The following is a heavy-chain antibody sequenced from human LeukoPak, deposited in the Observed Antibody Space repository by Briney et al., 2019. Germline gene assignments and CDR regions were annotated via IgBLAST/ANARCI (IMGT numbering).Heavy chain of an antibody. Sequence: PSETLSLTCTVSGGSISSYYWSWIRQPPGKGLEWIGYIYYSGSTNYNPSLKSRVTISVDTSKNQFSLKLSSVTAADTAVYYCARERAVVGTLNWFDPWGQGTLVTVSS. V-gene: IGHV4-59*01. CDR3: ARERAVVGTLNWFDP. CDR1: GGSISSYY. J-gene: IGHJ5*02. D-gene: IGHD2-2*01. CDR2: IYYSGST.